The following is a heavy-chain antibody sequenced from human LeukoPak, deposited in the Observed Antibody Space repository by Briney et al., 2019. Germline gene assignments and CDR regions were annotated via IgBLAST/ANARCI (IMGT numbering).Heavy chain of an antibody. CDR2: ISSSGSTI. J-gene: IGHJ4*02. CDR1: GFTFSDYY. V-gene: IGHV3-11*01. Sequence: GGSLRLSCAASGFTFSDYYMSWIRQAPGKGLEWVSYISSSGSTIYYADSVKGRFTISRDNAKNSLYLQMNSLRAEDTAVYYCAREFLDIVVVPAAIDYWGQGTLVTVSS. D-gene: IGHD2-2*03. CDR3: AREFLDIVVVPAAIDY.